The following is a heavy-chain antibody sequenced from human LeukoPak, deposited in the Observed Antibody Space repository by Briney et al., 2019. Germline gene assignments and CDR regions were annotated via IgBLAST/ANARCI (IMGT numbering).Heavy chain of an antibody. Sequence: GESLKISCKGSGYSFTSYWIGWVRQMPGKGLEWMGIIYPGDSETNYSPSFKGQVTFSVDMSITTAYLQWSSLKASDTAMYYCARQAYASSFDAFDIWGQGTMVTVSS. J-gene: IGHJ3*02. D-gene: IGHD3-22*01. CDR3: ARQAYASSFDAFDI. CDR1: GYSFTSYW. CDR2: IYPGDSET. V-gene: IGHV5-51*01.